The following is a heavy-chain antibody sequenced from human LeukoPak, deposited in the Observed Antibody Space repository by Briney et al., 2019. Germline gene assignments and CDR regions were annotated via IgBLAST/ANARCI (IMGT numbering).Heavy chain of an antibody. CDR3: ARDSSSEGPLDY. Sequence: GGSLRLSCAASGFTFSASAVHWVRQASGKGLEWIGRIRSKANNYATAYAGSLKGRFTVSRDDSKNTAYLQMNSLKTEDSAVYFCARDSSSEGPLDYWGQGTLVAVSS. CDR1: GFTFSASA. V-gene: IGHV3-73*01. D-gene: IGHD6-6*01. CDR2: IRSKANNYAT. J-gene: IGHJ4*02.